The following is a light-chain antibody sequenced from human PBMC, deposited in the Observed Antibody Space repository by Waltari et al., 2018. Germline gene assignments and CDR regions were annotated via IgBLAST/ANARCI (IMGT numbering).Light chain of an antibody. CDR2: GAS. CDR1: PNIRTY. J-gene: IGKJ1*01. V-gene: IGKV1-39*01. CDR3: QQSFSSPWT. Sequence: DIQMTQSPSSLSASIGYTITVTCRASPNIRTYLNWYQQKPAKAPKLLIFGASSLPRGVPSRFTGSASGTEFTLTITNLQPDDFATYFCQQSFSSPWTFGQGTTV.